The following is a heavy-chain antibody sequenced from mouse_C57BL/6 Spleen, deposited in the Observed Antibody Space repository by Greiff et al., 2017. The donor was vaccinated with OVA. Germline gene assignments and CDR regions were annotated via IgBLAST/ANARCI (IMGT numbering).Heavy chain of an antibody. J-gene: IGHJ2*01. CDR1: GYTFTSYW. CDR2: IDPSDSYT. CDR3: AIAGTEDY. D-gene: IGHD3-3*01. Sequence: QVQLQQPGAELVMPGASVKLSCKASGYTFTSYWMHWVKQRPGQGLEWIGEIDPSDSYTNYNQKFKGKSTLTVDKSSSTAYMQRSSLTSEASAVYYCAIAGTEDYWGQGTTLTVSS. V-gene: IGHV1-69*01.